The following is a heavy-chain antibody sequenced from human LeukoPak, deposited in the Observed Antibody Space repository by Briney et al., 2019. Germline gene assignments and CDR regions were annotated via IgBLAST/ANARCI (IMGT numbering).Heavy chain of an antibody. Sequence: ASVKVSCKASGYTFTSYDINWVRQATGQGLEWMGWINPNSGGTNYAQKFQGRVTMTRDTSISTAYMELSRLRSDDTAVYYCARERITIFGVTFDYWGQGTLVTVSS. CDR1: GYTFTSYD. CDR3: ARERITIFGVTFDY. D-gene: IGHD3-3*01. CDR2: INPNSGGT. V-gene: IGHV1-2*02. J-gene: IGHJ4*02.